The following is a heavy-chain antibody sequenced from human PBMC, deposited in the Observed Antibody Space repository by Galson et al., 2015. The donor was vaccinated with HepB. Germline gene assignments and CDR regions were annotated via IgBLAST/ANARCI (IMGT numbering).Heavy chain of an antibody. J-gene: IGHJ4*02. CDR2: IKTKIDGGTT. Sequence: LRLSCAASGFTFSDTWMTWVRQAPGKGLEWVGRIKTKIDGGTTDYAAPVKGRFTISRDDSKNTLYLQMNSLKTEDTAVYYCTTTGPPTYYYHSSAYEYWGQGTLVPVSS. V-gene: IGHV3-15*01. CDR3: TTTGPPTYYYHSSAYEY. CDR1: GFTFSDTW. D-gene: IGHD3-22*01.